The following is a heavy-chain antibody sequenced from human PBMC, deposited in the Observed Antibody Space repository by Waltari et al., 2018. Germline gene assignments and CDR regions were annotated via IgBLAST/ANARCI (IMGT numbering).Heavy chain of an antibody. D-gene: IGHD1-26*01. CDR3: AKAYTTRDAFDI. CDR2: IYYSGST. Sequence: QLQLQESGPGLVKPSETLSLTCTVSGGSISSSSYYWGWIRQPPGKGLEWIGSIYYSGSTYYNPSLKSRVTISVDTSKNQFSLKLSSVTAADTAVYYCAKAYTTRDAFDIWGQGTMVTVSS. J-gene: IGHJ3*02. CDR1: GGSISSSSYY. V-gene: IGHV4-39*07.